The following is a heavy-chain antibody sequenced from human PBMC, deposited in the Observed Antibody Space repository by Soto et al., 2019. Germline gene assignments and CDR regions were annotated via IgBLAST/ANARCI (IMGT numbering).Heavy chain of an antibody. V-gene: IGHV4-34*01. CDR1: GGSFSGYY. CDR3: AIDKSTGLIDY. Sequence: QVQLQQWGAGLLKPSETLSLTCAVYGGSFSGYYWTWIRQPPGTGLEWIGEINHSGSTNYNPSLKSRVTISVDTSKNQFSLKLTSVTAADTAVYYCAIDKSTGLIDYWGQGTLVTVSS. CDR2: INHSGST. J-gene: IGHJ4*02. D-gene: IGHD2-8*02.